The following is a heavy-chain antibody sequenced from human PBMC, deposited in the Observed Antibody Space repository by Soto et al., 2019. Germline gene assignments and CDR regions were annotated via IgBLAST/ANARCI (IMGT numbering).Heavy chain of an antibody. D-gene: IGHD6-19*01. Sequence: QVQLQRSGPGLVQPSQTLSLTCAISGDSVSSTSTAWSWIRQSPSRGLEWLGRTYYRSNWYTDYAVSVKSRITISPDTSKNQFSLQLNSVTPEDTAVYYCARGSYYSGWVWGQGTLVTVSS. CDR2: TYYRSNWYT. CDR1: GDSVSSTSTA. CDR3: ARGSYYSGWV. V-gene: IGHV6-1*01. J-gene: IGHJ4*02.